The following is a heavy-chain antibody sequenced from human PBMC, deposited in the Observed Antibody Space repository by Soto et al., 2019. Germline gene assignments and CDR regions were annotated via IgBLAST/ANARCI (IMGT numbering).Heavy chain of an antibody. V-gene: IGHV4-59*08. CDR3: ARNYGDYVDY. CDR1: GGSIRSYY. D-gene: IGHD4-17*01. Sequence: SETLSLTCTVSGGSIRSYYWSWIRQPPGKGLECIGYIYYSGSTNYNPSLKSRVTISVDTSKNQFSLKLSSVTAADTAIYYCARNYGDYVDYWGQGTMVTVSS. J-gene: IGHJ4*02. CDR2: IYYSGST.